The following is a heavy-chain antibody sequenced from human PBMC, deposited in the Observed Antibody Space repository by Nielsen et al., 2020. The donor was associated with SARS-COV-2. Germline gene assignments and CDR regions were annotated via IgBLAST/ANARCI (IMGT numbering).Heavy chain of an antibody. V-gene: IGHV3-33*01. Sequence: GGSLRLSCAASGFTFNAYAMHWVRQAPGKGLEWVAVIWFDGSDTYYADFVKGRFTISRDNSKNTLYLQMNSLRAEDTAVYYCAREGHSQSVIVINSYVDYWGQGTLVTVSS. CDR3: AREGHSQSVIVINSYVDY. D-gene: IGHD3-22*01. J-gene: IGHJ4*02. CDR2: IWFDGSDT. CDR1: GFTFNAYA.